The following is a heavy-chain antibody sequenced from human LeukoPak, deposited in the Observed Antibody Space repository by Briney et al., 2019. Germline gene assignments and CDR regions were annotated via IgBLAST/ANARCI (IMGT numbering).Heavy chain of an antibody. J-gene: IGHJ4*02. CDR1: GGSISTYF. CDR3: ARSALDTSGTYYNPQPFDY. Sequence: SETLSLTCTVSGGSISTYFWRWIRQPPGKGLEGIGDVYYSGSTNYNPSLKRRVTMSVDMSKNQFSLKLTSVPAADTAVYYCARSALDTSGTYYNPQPFDYWGQGTLVTVSS. V-gene: IGHV4-59*01. CDR2: VYYSGST. D-gene: IGHD3-10*01.